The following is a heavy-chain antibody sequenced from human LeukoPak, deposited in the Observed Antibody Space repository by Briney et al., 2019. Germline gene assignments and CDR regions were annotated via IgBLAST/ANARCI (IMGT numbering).Heavy chain of an antibody. Sequence: GGSLRLSCAASGFNFSTYAMHWVRQAPGKGLEWVAVISYDGSNRYADSVKGRFTISRDSSRHTVYLQMNSLRDEDTAVYYCARDQGYCTTTSCYSIGGYFDYWGQGTLVTVSS. CDR2: ISYDGSNR. J-gene: IGHJ4*02. D-gene: IGHD2-2*01. V-gene: IGHV3-30-3*01. CDR1: GFNFSTYA. CDR3: ARDQGYCTTTSCYSIGGYFDY.